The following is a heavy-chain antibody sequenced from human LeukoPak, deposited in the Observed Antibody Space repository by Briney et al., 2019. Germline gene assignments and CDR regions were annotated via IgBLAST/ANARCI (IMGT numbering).Heavy chain of an antibody. CDR1: RFTFSTYW. J-gene: IGHJ6*03. V-gene: IGHV3-74*01. Sequence: GGSLRLSCAASRFTFSTYWMHWVRQAPGKGLVWVSRINSDGSSTGYADSVKGRFTISRDNAKNTLYLQMNSLRAEDTALYYCARDRHYYYDSSGYYSSYYYYMDVWGKGTTVTISS. CDR2: INSDGSST. D-gene: IGHD3-22*01. CDR3: ARDRHYYYDSSGYYSSYYYYMDV.